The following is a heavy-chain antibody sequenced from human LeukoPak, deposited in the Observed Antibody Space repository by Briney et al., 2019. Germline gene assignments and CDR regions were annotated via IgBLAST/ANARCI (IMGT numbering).Heavy chain of an antibody. J-gene: IGHJ6*03. CDR3: ARGEAAAGTYYYYYYYMDV. CDR1: GYTFTGYY. Sequence: ASVKVSCKASGYTFTGYYMHWVRQAPGQGLEWMGWINPNSGGTNYAQKFQGRVTMTRDTSISTAYMELSRLRSDDTAVYYCARGEAAAGTYYYYYYYMDVWGKGTTVTISS. V-gene: IGHV1-2*02. CDR2: INPNSGGT. D-gene: IGHD6-13*01.